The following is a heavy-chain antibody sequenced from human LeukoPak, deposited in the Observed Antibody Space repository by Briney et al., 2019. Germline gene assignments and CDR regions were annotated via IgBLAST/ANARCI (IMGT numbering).Heavy chain of an antibody. Sequence: GGSLRLSCAASGFTFSSYSMNWVRQAPGKGLEWVSSISSSSSYIYYADSVKGRFTISRDNAKNSLYLQMNSLRAEDTAVYYCARDNYGDYYDSSGYYYLAFDIWGQGTMVIVSS. D-gene: IGHD3-22*01. CDR1: GFTFSSYS. CDR3: ARDNYGDYYDSSGYYYLAFDI. CDR2: ISSSSSYI. J-gene: IGHJ3*02. V-gene: IGHV3-21*01.